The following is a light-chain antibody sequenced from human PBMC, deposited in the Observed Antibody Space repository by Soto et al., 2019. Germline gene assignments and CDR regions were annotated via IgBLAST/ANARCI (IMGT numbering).Light chain of an antibody. CDR2: DAS. CDR3: KQANSFPLT. Sequence: DIQMTQPPSSVSASVGDRVTITCRASQGINRWLAWYQQKLGKAPKLLIFDASSLQSGVPQRFSGTGSGTDFNLTISSLQPEDFATYYCKQANSFPLTFGGGTKVDIK. J-gene: IGKJ4*01. V-gene: IGKV1D-12*01. CDR1: QGINRW.